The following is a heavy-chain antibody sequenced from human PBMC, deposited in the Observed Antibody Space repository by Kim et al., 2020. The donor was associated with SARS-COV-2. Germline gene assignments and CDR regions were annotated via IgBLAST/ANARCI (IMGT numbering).Heavy chain of an antibody. D-gene: IGHD4-17*01. V-gene: IGHV4-39*07. Sequence: QSLKSRVTISVDTSKNPFSLKLSSVTAADTAVYYCSRDESTVVTPVAFDIWGQGTMVTVSS. J-gene: IGHJ3*02. CDR3: SRDESTVVTPVAFDI.